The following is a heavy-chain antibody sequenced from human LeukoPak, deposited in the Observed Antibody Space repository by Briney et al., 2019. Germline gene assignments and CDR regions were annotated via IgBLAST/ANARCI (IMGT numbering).Heavy chain of an antibody. CDR3: ARQTFPNDSSGYYLDY. CDR1: GGSISSSSYY. J-gene: IGHJ4*02. CDR2: IYYSGST. V-gene: IGHV4-39*01. D-gene: IGHD3-22*01. Sequence: PSESLSLTCTVSGGSISSSSYYWGWIRQPPGKGLEWIGGIYYSGSTYYNPSLKSRVTISVDTSKNQFSLKLSSVTAADTAVYYCARQTFPNDSSGYYLDYWGQGTLVTVSS.